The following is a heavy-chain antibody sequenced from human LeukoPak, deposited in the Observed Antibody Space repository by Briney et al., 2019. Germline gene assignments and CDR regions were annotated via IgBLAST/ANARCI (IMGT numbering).Heavy chain of an antibody. CDR1: GYTFTGYY. D-gene: IGHD3-10*01. CDR2: MNPNSGNT. CDR3: ARGSISWFGELSPTNWFDP. Sequence: ASVKVSCKASGYTFTGYYMHWVRQATGQGLEWMGWMNPNSGNTGYAQKFQGRVTMARNTSISTAYMELSSLRSEDTAVYYCARGSISWFGELSPTNWFDPWGQGTLVTVSS. V-gene: IGHV1-8*02. J-gene: IGHJ5*02.